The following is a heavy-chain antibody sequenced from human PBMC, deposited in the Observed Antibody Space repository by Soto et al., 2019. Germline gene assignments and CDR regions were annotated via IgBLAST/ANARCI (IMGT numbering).Heavy chain of an antibody. D-gene: IGHD3-16*02. V-gene: IGHV3-13*01. Sequence: EVQLVKSGGGLVQPGESLRLSCAASGFTFSSYDMHWVRQATGKGLEWVSAIGTAGDTYYPGSVKGLFTISRENAKNSLYLQMNSLRAGDADVYYCARGPLPDYWGQGTLVSVSS. CDR3: ARGPLPDY. CDR1: GFTFSSYD. CDR2: IGTAGDT. J-gene: IGHJ4*02.